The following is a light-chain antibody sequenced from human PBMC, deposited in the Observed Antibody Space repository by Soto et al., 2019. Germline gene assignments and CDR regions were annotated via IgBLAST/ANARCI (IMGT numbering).Light chain of an antibody. V-gene: IGLV2-14*03. CDR2: GVS. Sequence: QSALTQPASVSGSPGQSVTISCTGTSSDVGAYKYVSWYQKHPGKAPKLMIYGVSNRPSGISNRFSGSKSGNTAFLTISGRQPEDEDDYYCSSFTGPTTLDVFGTGTKLTVL. CDR3: SSFTGPTTLDV. J-gene: IGLJ1*01. CDR1: SSDVGAYKY.